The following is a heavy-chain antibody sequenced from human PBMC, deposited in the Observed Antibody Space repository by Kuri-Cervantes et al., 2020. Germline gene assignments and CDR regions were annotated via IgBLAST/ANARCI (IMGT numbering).Heavy chain of an antibody. D-gene: IGHD5-24*01. CDR1: GFTFSSYT. J-gene: IGHJ6*03. CDR2: ISSSGSTI. CDR3: ARVPTSENYYYPMGV. V-gene: IGHV3-48*04. Sequence: GESLKISCAASGFTFSSYTFYWVRQTPGKGLEWLSYISSSGSTIYYADSVKGRFTISRDNAKNSLYLQMSGLRAEDTAVYYCARVPTSENYYYPMGVWGKGTTVTVSS.